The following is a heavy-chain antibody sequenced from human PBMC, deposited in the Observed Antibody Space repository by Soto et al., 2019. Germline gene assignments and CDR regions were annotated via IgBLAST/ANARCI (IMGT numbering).Heavy chain of an antibody. CDR1: GGSISSYY. D-gene: IGHD2-15*01. CDR2: IYYSGST. Sequence: SETLSLTCTVSGGSISSYYWSWIRQPPGKGLEWIGYIYYSGSTNYNPSLKSRVTISVDTSKNQFSLKLSSVTAADTAVYYCARAVGYEDNSPSFDYWGQGTLVTVSS. CDR3: ARAVGYEDNSPSFDY. V-gene: IGHV4-59*01. J-gene: IGHJ4*02.